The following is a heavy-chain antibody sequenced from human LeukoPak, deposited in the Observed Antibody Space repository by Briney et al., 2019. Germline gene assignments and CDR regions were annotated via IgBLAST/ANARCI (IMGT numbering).Heavy chain of an antibody. CDR2: INHRGST. Sequence: SETLSLTCAVYGGSFSGYYWSWIRQPPGKGLEWIGEINHRGSTNYNPSLKSRVTVSLDTSKNQFSLKLSSVTAANTAVYYCARAPGAALDWGQGTLVTVSS. V-gene: IGHV4-34*01. D-gene: IGHD2-15*01. CDR1: GGSFSGYY. CDR3: ARAPGAALD. J-gene: IGHJ4*02.